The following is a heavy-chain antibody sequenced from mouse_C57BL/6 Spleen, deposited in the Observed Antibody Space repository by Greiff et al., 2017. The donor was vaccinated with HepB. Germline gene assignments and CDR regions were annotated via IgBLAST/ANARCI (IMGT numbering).Heavy chain of an antibody. Sequence: VHLVESGPGLVAPSQSLSITCTVSGFSLTSYGVDWVRQSPGKGLEWLGVIWGVGSTNYNSALKSRLSISKDNSKSQVFLKMNSLQTDDTAMYYCARAYYRGAMDYWGQGTSVTVSS. V-gene: IGHV2-6*01. CDR1: GFSLTSYG. CDR3: ARAYYRGAMDY. J-gene: IGHJ4*01. CDR2: IWGVGST. D-gene: IGHD2-14*01.